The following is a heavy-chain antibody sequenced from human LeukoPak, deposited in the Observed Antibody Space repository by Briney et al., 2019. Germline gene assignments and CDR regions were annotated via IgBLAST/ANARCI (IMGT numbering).Heavy chain of an antibody. D-gene: IGHD3-22*01. Sequence: ASVKVSCKASGYTFTSYYMHWVRQAPGQGLEWMGIINPSGGSTSYAQKFQGRVTMTRDTSTSTVYMELSSLRSEDTAVYYCARIWKRYYYGSSGYYHPFDYWGQGTLVTVSS. CDR2: INPSGGST. V-gene: IGHV1-46*01. CDR3: ARIWKRYYYGSSGYYHPFDY. J-gene: IGHJ4*02. CDR1: GYTFTSYY.